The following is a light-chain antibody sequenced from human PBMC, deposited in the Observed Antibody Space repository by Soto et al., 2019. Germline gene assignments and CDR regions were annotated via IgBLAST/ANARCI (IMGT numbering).Light chain of an antibody. V-gene: IGKV1-5*03. Sequence: DIQMTQSPSTLSAFEGDRVTITCRASQSISGWLAWYQQKPGKAPHLLIYKASSLESGVPSRFSGSGSGTEFTLTISSLQPDDFATYYCQQYNTYSPTFGQGTKVDIK. CDR1: QSISGW. CDR2: KAS. CDR3: QQYNTYSPT. J-gene: IGKJ1*01.